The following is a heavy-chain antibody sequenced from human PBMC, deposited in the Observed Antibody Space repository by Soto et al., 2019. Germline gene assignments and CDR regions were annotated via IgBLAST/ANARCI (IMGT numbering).Heavy chain of an antibody. CDR3: ARTLYSYGPRFDD. J-gene: IGHJ4*02. D-gene: IGHD5-18*01. V-gene: IGHV4-4*02. CDR1: GGSIISSNW. CDR2: IYHSGST. Sequence: PSETLSLTCAVSGGSIISSNWWSWVRQPPGKGLEWIGEIYHSGSTNYNPSLKSRVTISVDKSKNQFSLKLSSVTAADTAVYYCARTLYSYGPRFDDWGQGTLVTVSS.